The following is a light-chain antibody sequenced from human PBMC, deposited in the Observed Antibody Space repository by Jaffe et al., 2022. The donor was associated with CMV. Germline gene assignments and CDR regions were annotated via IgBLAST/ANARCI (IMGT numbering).Light chain of an antibody. V-gene: IGKV3-15*01. Sequence: EIVMTQSPATLSRSPGDGATLFCRASQSIRINLAWYHQKPGQAPRLLIYNADTRATGIPVRFSGSGSGTEFTLTISSLQSEDFGVYYCHQYHDRPPTFGGGTKVEI. J-gene: IGKJ4*01. CDR2: NAD. CDR3: HQYHDRPPT. CDR1: QSIRIN.